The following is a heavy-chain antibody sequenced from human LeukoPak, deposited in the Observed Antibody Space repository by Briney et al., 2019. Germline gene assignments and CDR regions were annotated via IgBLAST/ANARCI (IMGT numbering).Heavy chain of an antibody. D-gene: IGHD3-16*02. J-gene: IGHJ4*02. CDR3: ARGASRVGVWGSYRYSYYFDY. Sequence: GGSLRLSCVASGFTFSTYTMNWVRQAPGKGLEWVSSISSSSFFISYADSVKGRFTISRDNAKNSLYLQMKSLRAEDTAVYYCARGASRVGVWGSYRYSYYFDYWGQGTLVTVSS. V-gene: IGHV3-21*01. CDR1: GFTFSTYT. CDR2: ISSSSFFI.